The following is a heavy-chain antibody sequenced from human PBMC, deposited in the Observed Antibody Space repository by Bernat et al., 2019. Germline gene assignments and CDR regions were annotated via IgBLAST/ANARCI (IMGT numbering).Heavy chain of an antibody. CDR2: INHSGIT. Sequence: QVQLQQWGAGLLKPSETLSLTCAVYGGSFSGYYWSWIRQPPGKGLEWIGEINHSGITNYNPTLKSRVTISVDTSKNQFSMKLSSVTAADTAVYYCARGKVAARRGQWGYWGQGTLVTVSS. CDR1: GGSFSGYY. D-gene: IGHD6-6*01. J-gene: IGHJ4*02. CDR3: ARGKVAARRGQWGY. V-gene: IGHV4-34*01.